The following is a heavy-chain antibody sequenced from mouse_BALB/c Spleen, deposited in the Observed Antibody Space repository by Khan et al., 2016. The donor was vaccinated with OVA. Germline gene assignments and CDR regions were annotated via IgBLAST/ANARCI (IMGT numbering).Heavy chain of an antibody. J-gene: IGHJ4*01. CDR1: GFSLTNYG. Sequence: QVQLKESGPGLVAPSQSLSITCTISGFSLTNYGVHWIRQPPGKGLEWLVVMWSDGSTTYNSALKSRLTISKDNSKSQVFLKMNSLQTDYTAIYVCARQPYYHYNIMDYWGQGTSVTVSS. CDR3: ARQPYYHYNIMDY. D-gene: IGHD2-10*01. V-gene: IGHV2-6-1*01. CDR2: MWSDGST.